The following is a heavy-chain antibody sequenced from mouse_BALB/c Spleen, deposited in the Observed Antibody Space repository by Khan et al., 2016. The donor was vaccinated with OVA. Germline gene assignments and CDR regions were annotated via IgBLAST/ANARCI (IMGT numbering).Heavy chain of an antibody. CDR2: ISYSGST. CDR3: ARDGSRYYYAMDY. J-gene: IGHJ4*01. CDR1: GYSITSDYA. D-gene: IGHD2-3*01. Sequence: EVQLVESGPGLVKPSQSLSLTCTVTGYSITSDYAWNWIRQFPGHKLEWMGYISYSGSTNYNPSLKSRISITRDTSKNQFFLQLNSVTTEDTATDYCARDGSRYYYAMDYWGQGTSVTVSS. V-gene: IGHV3-2*02.